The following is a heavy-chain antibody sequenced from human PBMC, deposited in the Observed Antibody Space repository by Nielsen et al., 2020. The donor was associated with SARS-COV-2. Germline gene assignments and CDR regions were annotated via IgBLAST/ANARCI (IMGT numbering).Heavy chain of an antibody. CDR1: GFTFSSYV. CDR3: ARGGKYDSSGFRTY. CDR2: IWYDGSNK. D-gene: IGHD3-22*01. Sequence: GESLKISCAASGFTFSSYVMHWVRQAPGKGLEWVAVIWYDGSNKYYADSVKGRFTISRDNSRNTLYLQMNSLRAEDTAVYYCARGGKYDSSGFRTYWGQGTLVTVSS. J-gene: IGHJ4*02. V-gene: IGHV3-33*01.